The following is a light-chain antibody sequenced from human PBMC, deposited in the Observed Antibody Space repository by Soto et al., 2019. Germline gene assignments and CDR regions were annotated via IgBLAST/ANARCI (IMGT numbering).Light chain of an antibody. CDR2: EVS. J-gene: IGLJ2*01. V-gene: IGLV2-14*01. CDR1: SSDVGGYNY. CDR3: SSYTRNSTLV. Sequence: QSALTQPASVSGSPGQSFTISCTGTSSDVGGYNYVSWYQQHPGKAPKFMIYEVSNRPSGVSNRFSGSKSGNTASLTISGLQAEDEADYYCSSYTRNSTLVFGGGAQLTV.